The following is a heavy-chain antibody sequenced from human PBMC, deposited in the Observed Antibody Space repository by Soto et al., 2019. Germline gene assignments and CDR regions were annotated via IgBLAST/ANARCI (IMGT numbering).Heavy chain of an antibody. J-gene: IGHJ4*02. D-gene: IGHD3-3*01. Sequence: EVQLLESGGGLVQPGGSLRLSCAASGFTFSSYAMSWFRQAPGKGLEWVSAISGSGGSTYYADSVKGRFTISGDNSKNTLYLQMNSLRAEDTAVYYCAKPLRVVDSNGDYWGQGTLVTVSS. CDR3: AKPLRVVDSNGDY. V-gene: IGHV3-23*01. CDR1: GFTFSSYA. CDR2: ISGSGGST.